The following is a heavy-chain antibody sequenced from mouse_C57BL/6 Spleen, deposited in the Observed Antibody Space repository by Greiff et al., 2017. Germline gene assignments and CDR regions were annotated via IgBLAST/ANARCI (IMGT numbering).Heavy chain of an antibody. V-gene: IGHV5-16*01. CDR2: INYDGSSP. Sequence: EVKLMESEGGLVQPGSSMKLSCTASGFTFSDYYMAWVRQVPEKGLEWVANINYDGSSPYYLDSLKSRFIISSDNAKNILYLQMSSLKSEDTATYYCARAYDYDGGYAMDYWGQGTSVTVSS. J-gene: IGHJ4*01. CDR1: GFTFSDYY. CDR3: ARAYDYDGGYAMDY. D-gene: IGHD2-4*01.